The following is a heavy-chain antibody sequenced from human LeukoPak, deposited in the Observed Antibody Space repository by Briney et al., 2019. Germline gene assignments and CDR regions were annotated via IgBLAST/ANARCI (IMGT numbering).Heavy chain of an antibody. D-gene: IGHD6-13*01. J-gene: IGHJ6*03. V-gene: IGHV4-61*02. CDR2: IYTSGST. CDR1: GGSISSGSYY. Sequence: SETLSLTCTVSGGSISSGSYYWSWIRQPAGKGLEWIGRIYTSGSTNYNPSLKSRVTISVDTSKNQFSLKLSSVTAADTAVYYCAREPADTYYYYYYMDVWGKGTTVTVSS. CDR3: AREPADTYYYYYYMDV.